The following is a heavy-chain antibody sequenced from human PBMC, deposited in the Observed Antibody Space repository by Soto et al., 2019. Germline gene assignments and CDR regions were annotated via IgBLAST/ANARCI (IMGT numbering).Heavy chain of an antibody. CDR2: ISGSGGST. J-gene: IGHJ2*01. Sequence: PGGSLTLSCAASRFTFCSYAMSWVRQAPGKGLEWVSAISGSGGSTYYADSVKGRFTISRDNSKNTLYLQMNSLRAEDTAVYYCAKDPATRGYSYGPVGYFDLWGRGTLVTVSS. V-gene: IGHV3-23*01. CDR3: AKDPATRGYSYGPVGYFDL. CDR1: RFTFCSYA. D-gene: IGHD5-18*01.